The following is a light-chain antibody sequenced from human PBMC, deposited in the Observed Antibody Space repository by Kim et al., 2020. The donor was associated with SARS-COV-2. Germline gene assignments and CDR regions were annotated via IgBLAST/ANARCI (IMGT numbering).Light chain of an antibody. CDR1: RGSIARNY. CDR2: EDN. CDR3: QSYDSSNHGV. V-gene: IGLV6-57*03. Sequence: KTVTISGTRSRGSIARNYVQWYQQRPGRAPTTVIYEDNQRPSGVPDRFSGSIDSSSNSASLTISRLKTEDEADYYCQSYDSSNHGVFGGGTQLTVL. J-gene: IGLJ3*02.